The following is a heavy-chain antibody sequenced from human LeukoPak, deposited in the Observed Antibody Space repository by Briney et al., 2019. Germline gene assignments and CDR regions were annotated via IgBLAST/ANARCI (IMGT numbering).Heavy chain of an antibody. CDR2: IYTSGST. D-gene: IGHD3-22*01. CDR1: GGSISSYY. V-gene: IGHV4-4*09. CDR3: ARPSYYYDSSGYYQYYFDY. Sequence: SETLSLTCTVSGGSISSYYWSWIRQPPGKGLEWIGYIYTSGSTNYNPSLKSRVTISVDTSKNQFSLKLSSVTAADTAVYYCARPSYYYDSSGYYQYYFDYWGQGTLVTVSS. J-gene: IGHJ4*02.